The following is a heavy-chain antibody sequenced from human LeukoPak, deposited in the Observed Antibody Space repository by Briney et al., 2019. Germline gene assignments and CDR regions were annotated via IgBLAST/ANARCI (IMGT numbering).Heavy chain of an antibody. D-gene: IGHD5-24*01. V-gene: IGHV3-30*01. CDR3: ARAPDGYNPYFDY. CDR1: GFTFGSYA. J-gene: IGHJ4*02. Sequence: PGGSLRLSCAPSGFTFGSYAMHWVRRAPGKGLDWVAFISNDRSNEYHADSVKGRFTISRDNSKNTLYLQMNSLRPEDTAVYYCARAPDGYNPYFDYWGQGTLVTVSS. CDR2: ISNDRSNE.